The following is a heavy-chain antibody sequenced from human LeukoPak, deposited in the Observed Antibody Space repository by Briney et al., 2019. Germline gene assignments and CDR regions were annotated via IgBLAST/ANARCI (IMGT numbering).Heavy chain of an antibody. CDR1: GFTFSSYG. D-gene: IGHD3-3*01. Sequence: GGSLRLSCAASGFTFSSYGMHWVRQAPGKGLEWVAVIWYDGSNKYYADSVKGRFTISRDNSKNTLYLQMNSLRAEDTAVYYCAREVPDYDFWSGYHYFDYWGQGTLVTVSS. CDR3: AREVPDYDFWSGYHYFDY. V-gene: IGHV3-33*01. J-gene: IGHJ4*02. CDR2: IWYDGSNK.